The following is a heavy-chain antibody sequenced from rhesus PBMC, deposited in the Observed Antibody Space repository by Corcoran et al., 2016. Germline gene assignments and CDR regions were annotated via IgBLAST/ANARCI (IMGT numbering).Heavy chain of an antibody. V-gene: IGHV4S14*01. J-gene: IGHJ4*01. D-gene: IGHD6-31*01. CDR1: GYSISSNY. Sequence: QVQLQESGPGLVKPSETLSLTCAVSGYSISSNYWNWIRQPPGKGLEWMGSIYGRGGSNSLNPPLKSRVTLSVDTSKNQFSLRLGSVTAADTAVYYCARAAAAGTGDFDYWGQGVLVTVSS. CDR2: IYGRGGSN. CDR3: ARAAAAGTGDFDY.